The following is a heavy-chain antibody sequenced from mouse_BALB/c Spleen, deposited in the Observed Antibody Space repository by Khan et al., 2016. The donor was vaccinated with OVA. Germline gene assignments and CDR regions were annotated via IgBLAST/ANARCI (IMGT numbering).Heavy chain of an antibody. CDR3: SDGGGYAMDY. CDR1: DFNIKDYY. J-gene: IGHJ4*01. Sequence: VQLKESGAELVRSGASVKLSCTASDFNIKDYYVHWVKQRPEQGLEWIGWIDPENGDTEYAPKFQGKATMTADTSSNTAYLQLSSLTSEDTAVYYCSDGGGYAMDYWGQGTSVTVSS. V-gene: IGHV14-4*02. CDR2: IDPENGDT.